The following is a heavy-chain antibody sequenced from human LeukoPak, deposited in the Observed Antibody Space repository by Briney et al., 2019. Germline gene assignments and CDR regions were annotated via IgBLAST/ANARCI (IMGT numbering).Heavy chain of an antibody. D-gene: IGHD4-17*01. Sequence: SETLSLTCTVSGGSISDYHWSWIRQPPGKALEWIGYIYYSGGTNYNPSLKSRVTISVDTSKNQFSLKLTSVTAADTAVYYCARGTVTRDYFDYWGQGTLVTVSS. V-gene: IGHV4-59*01. J-gene: IGHJ4*02. CDR3: ARGTVTRDYFDY. CDR1: GGSISDYH. CDR2: IYYSGGT.